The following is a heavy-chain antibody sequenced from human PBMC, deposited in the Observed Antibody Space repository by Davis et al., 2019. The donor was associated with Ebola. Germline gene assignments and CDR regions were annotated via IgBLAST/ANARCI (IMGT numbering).Heavy chain of an antibody. D-gene: IGHD1-26*01. V-gene: IGHV3-15*01. Sequence: GESLKISCAASGLTFSNAWMSWVRQASGKGLEWVGRIKSKTDGGTTDYAAPVKGRFTISRDDSKNTLYLQMNSLKTEDTAVYYCTRRIVGATCDYWGQGTLVTVSS. CDR2: IKSKTDGGTT. J-gene: IGHJ4*02. CDR3: TRRIVGATCDY. CDR1: GLTFSNAW.